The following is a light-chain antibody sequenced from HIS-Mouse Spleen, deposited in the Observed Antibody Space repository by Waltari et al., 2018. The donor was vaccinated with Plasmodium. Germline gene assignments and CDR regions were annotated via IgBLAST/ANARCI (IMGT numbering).Light chain of an antibody. CDR2: QDS. J-gene: IGLJ2*01. CDR1: KLGDKY. CDR3: QAWDSSTVV. V-gene: IGLV3-1*01. Sequence: SYELTQPPSVSVSPGQTASITCSGDKLGDKYACWYQQKPGQAPVRVIYQDSKRPSGLPGRFSGSNSGNTATLTISGTQAMDEADYYCQAWDSSTVVFGGGTKLTVL.